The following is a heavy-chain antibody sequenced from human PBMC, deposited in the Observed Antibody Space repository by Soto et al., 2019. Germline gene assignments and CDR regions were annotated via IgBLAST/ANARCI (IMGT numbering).Heavy chain of an antibody. J-gene: IGHJ6*02. CDR2: IIPIFGTA. V-gene: IGHV1-69*13. CDR3: ARDLSDETTGDFWSGYSGGV. CDR1: GGTFSSYA. D-gene: IGHD3-3*01. Sequence: SVKVSCKASGGTFSSYAISWVRQAPGQGLEWMGGIIPIFGTANYAQKFQGRDTITADESTSTAYMELSSLRSEDTAVYYCARDLSDETTGDFWSGYSGGVWGQGTTVTVSS.